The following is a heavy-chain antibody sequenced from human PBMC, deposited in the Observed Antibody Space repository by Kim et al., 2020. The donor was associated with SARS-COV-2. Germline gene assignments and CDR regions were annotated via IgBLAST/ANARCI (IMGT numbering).Heavy chain of an antibody. CDR3: AGLTMATIYSAFDI. CDR1: GGSISSSSYN. CDR2: IYYSGST. J-gene: IGHJ3*02. Sequence: SETLSLTCTVSGGSISSSSYNWGWIRPPPGKGLEWIGSIYYSGSTYYNPSLKSLVTISVDTSKNQFSLMLSSVTAAATAVYYCAGLTMATIYSAFDIWGEGALVTVSS. D-gene: IGHD5-12*01. V-gene: IGHV4-39*07.